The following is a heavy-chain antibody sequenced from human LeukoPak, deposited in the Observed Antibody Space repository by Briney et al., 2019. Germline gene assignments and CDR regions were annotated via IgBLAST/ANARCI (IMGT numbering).Heavy chain of an antibody. J-gene: IGHJ5*02. CDR3: ARAGPTSTIGYCSSTSCPPCNWFDP. Sequence: ASVKVSCKASGGTFSSYAISWVRQAPGQGLEWMGGIIPIFGTANYAQKFQGRVTITADESTSTAYMELSSLRSEDTAVYYCARAGPTSTIGYCSSTSCPPCNWFDPWGQGTLVTVSS. CDR1: GGTFSSYA. CDR2: IIPIFGTA. D-gene: IGHD2-2*01. V-gene: IGHV1-69*13.